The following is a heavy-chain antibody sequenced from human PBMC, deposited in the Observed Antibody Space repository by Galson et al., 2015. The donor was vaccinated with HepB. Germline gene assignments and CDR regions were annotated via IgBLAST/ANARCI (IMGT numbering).Heavy chain of an antibody. V-gene: IGHV3-30*04. CDR2: MSYDGSNK. CDR3: ARDIGYCSSTSCYDTAYYLDY. Sequence: SLRLSCAASGFTFSTYALHWVRQAPGKGLEWVAVMSYDGSNKYYADSVKGRFTISRDNSKNTLYLQMNSLRAEDTAVYYCARDIGYCSSTSCYDTAYYLDYWGQGTLVTVSS. CDR1: GFTFSTYA. J-gene: IGHJ4*02. D-gene: IGHD2-2*01.